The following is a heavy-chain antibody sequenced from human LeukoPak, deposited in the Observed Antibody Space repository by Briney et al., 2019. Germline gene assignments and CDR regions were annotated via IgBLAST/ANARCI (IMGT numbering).Heavy chain of an antibody. D-gene: IGHD6-19*01. CDR3: GKPTAEYSSGKKPAWLFDY. CDR1: GFTFGSFA. V-gene: IGHV3-23*01. CDR2: IFGSGGSP. Sequence: GGSLRLSCEASGFTFGSFAMYWVRQAPGKGLEWIAGIFGSGGSPHYADSVKGRFTISRDNFQNTVYLQINSLRAEDTAVYYCGKPTAEYSSGKKPAWLFDYWGREPLVTVSS. J-gene: IGHJ4*02.